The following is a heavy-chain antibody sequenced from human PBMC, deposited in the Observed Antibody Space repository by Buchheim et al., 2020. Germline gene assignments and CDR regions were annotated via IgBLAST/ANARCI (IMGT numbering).Heavy chain of an antibody. V-gene: IGHV3-30*03. CDR3: ASEGESGSYLSWYFDL. J-gene: IGHJ2*01. CDR1: GFTFSSYG. Sequence: QVQLVESGGGVVQPGRSLRLSCAASGFTFSSYGMHWVRQAPGKGLEWVAVISYDGSNKYYADSVKGRFTISRDNSKNTLYLQMNSLRAEDTAVYYCASEGESGSYLSWYFDLWGRGTL. CDR2: ISYDGSNK. D-gene: IGHD1-26*01.